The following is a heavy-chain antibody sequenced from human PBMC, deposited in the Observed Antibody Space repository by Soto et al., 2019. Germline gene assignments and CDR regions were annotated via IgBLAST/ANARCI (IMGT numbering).Heavy chain of an antibody. D-gene: IGHD3-10*01. V-gene: IGHV4-39*01. CDR1: GGSISSSSYY. CDR3: ARLPLFRGIIITPDY. J-gene: IGHJ4*02. CDR2: IFSSGTT. Sequence: QLQLQESGPGLVKPSETLSLTCTVSGGSISSSSYYWGWIRQPPGKGLEWIGSIFSSGTTYYNPSPKSRVTISVDTSKNQFSLKLSSVTAADTAVYYCARLPLFRGIIITPDYWGQGTLVTVSS.